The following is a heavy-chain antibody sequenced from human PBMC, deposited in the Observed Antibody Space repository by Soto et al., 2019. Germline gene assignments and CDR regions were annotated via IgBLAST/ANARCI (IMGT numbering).Heavy chain of an antibody. D-gene: IGHD2-21*02. J-gene: IGHJ6*02. V-gene: IGHV4-30-4*01. CDR1: GGSISSGDYY. CDR2: IYYSGST. Sequence: PSETLSLTCTVSGGSISSGDYYWSWIRQPPGKGLEWIGYIYYSGSTYYNPSLKSRVTISVDTSKNQFSLKLSSVTAADTAVYYCAREFGGNSFDYYYGIDVRAQRTTVTGSS. CDR3: AREFGGNSFDYYYGIDV.